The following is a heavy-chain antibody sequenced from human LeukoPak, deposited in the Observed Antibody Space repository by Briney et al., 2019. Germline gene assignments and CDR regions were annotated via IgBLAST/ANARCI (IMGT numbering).Heavy chain of an antibody. D-gene: IGHD5-12*01. CDR1: GFTFSDYY. V-gene: IGHV3-11*01. Sequence: PGGSLRLSCAASGFTFSDYYMSWIRQAPGKGLEWVSYISSSGSTIYYADSVKGRFTISRDNAKNSLYLQMNSLRAEDTAVYCCARDKATQNYYYYMDVWGKGTTVTVSS. CDR3: ARDKATQNYYYYMDV. J-gene: IGHJ6*03. CDR2: ISSSGSTI.